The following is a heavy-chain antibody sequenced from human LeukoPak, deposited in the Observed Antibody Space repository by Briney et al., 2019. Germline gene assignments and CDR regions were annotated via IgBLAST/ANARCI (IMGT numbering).Heavy chain of an antibody. J-gene: IGHJ4*02. V-gene: IGHV1-69*13. CDR3: ASGWGYSSKYYFDY. D-gene: IGHD5-18*01. Sequence: SVKVSCKASGGTFSSYAISWVRQAPGQGLEWMGGIIPIFGTANYAQKFQGRVTITADESMSTAYMELSSLRSEDTAVYYCASGWGYSSKYYFDYWGQGTLVTVSS. CDR2: IIPIFGTA. CDR1: GGTFSSYA.